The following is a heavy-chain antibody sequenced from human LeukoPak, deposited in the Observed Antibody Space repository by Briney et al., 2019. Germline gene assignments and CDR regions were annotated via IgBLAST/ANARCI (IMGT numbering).Heavy chain of an antibody. J-gene: IGHJ4*02. Sequence: SETLSLTCTVSGVSISSSSYYWGWIRQPPGKGLEWIGSIYYSGSTYYNPSLKSRVTISVDTSKNQFSLKLSSVTAADTAVYYCARLFPDIVVVPAAIYYFDYRGQGTLVTVSS. CDR2: IYYSGST. V-gene: IGHV4-39*01. CDR1: GVSISSSSYY. CDR3: ARLFPDIVVVPAAIYYFDY. D-gene: IGHD2-2*02.